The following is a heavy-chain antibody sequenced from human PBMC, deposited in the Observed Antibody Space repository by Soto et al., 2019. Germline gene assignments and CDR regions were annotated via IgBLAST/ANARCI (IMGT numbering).Heavy chain of an antibody. CDR1: GGSFSSYS. J-gene: IGHJ6*02. V-gene: IGHV1-69*01. D-gene: IGHD3-16*01. CDR2: IVPVLGTA. Sequence: QGQLEQSGAEVRRPGSSVKVSCKASGGSFSSYSISWVRQAPGHGLEWMERIVPVLGTANSAQKFQGRVAFSADVSTATAYMDLRGLRSDDTSIYFCARDSPGGGYYYGMDVWGQGTTVIVSS. CDR3: ARDSPGGGYYYGMDV.